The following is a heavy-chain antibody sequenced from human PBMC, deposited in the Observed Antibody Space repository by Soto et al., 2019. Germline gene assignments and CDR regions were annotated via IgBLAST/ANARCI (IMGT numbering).Heavy chain of an antibody. D-gene: IGHD3-16*01. Sequence: QVQLVQSGAEVKKPGSSVKVSCKASGGTFSSYAISWVRQAPGQGLEWMGGIIPIFGTANYAQKFQGRVTSTADESTRTAYMAMRSLRSEDTAVYYCARGGDDSMGRGWVDPWGQGTLVTVSS. J-gene: IGHJ5*02. CDR3: ARGGDDSMGRGWVDP. CDR1: GGTFSSYA. V-gene: IGHV1-69*12. CDR2: IIPIFGTA.